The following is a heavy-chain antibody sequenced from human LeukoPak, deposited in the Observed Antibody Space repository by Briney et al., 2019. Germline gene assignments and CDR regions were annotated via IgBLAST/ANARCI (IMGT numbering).Heavy chain of an antibody. CDR2: IDHSGST. J-gene: IGHJ5*02. CDR3: ARYGPAKAAAGTFNWFDP. CDR1: GGSFSGYY. V-gene: IGHV4-34*01. Sequence: SETLSLTCAVYGGSFSGYYWSWIRQPPGKGLEWIGEIDHSGSTNSNPSLKSRVTISVDTSKNQFSLKLSSVTAADTAVYYCARYGPAKAAAGTFNWFDPWGQGTLVTVSS. D-gene: IGHD6-13*01.